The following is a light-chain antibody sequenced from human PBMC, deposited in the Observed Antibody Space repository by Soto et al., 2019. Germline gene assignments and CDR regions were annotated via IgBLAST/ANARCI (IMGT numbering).Light chain of an antibody. CDR1: QSVSSN. V-gene: IGKV3-11*01. CDR2: DAS. Sequence: EIVMTQSPVTLSVSPGERATLSCRASQSVSSNLAWYQQKPGQAPSLLIYDASIRATGIPARFTGSGSGTDFTLTITSLAPEDFALYYCQQRSTTFGQGTRLEIK. J-gene: IGKJ5*01. CDR3: QQRSTT.